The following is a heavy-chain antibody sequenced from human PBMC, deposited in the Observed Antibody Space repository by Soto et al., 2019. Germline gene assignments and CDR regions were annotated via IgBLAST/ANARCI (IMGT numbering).Heavy chain of an antibody. J-gene: IGHJ4*02. CDR3: ARANSYGYIEVHFDY. Sequence: SVKVSCKASGGTFSSYAISWVRQAPGQGLEWMGGIIPIFGTANYAQKFQGRVTITADESTSTAYMELSSLRSEDTAVYYCARANSYGYIEVHFDYWGQGTLVTVSS. V-gene: IGHV1-69*13. CDR1: GGTFSSYA. CDR2: IIPIFGTA. D-gene: IGHD5-18*01.